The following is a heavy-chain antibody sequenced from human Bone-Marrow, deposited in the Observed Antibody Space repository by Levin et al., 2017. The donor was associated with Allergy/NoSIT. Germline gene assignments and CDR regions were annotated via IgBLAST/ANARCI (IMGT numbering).Heavy chain of an antibody. CDR3: ATSPWFACGGLSCYNDF. J-gene: IGHJ4*02. V-gene: IGHV3-74*01. CDR1: GFAFDNYW. D-gene: IGHD2-21*01. CDR2: IGPDGSVP. Sequence: GGSLRLSCSTSGFAFDNYWMHWVRRAPGKGLAWVSHIGPDGSVPDYADSVKGRFIVSRDNAKNTVYLQMNSLRPEDTAIYYCATSPWFACGGLSCYNDFWGQGILLTVSS.